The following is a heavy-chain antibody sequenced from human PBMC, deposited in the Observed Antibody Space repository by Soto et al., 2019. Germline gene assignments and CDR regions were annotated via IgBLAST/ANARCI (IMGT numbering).Heavy chain of an antibody. CDR3: ARDAIFGVVIRGIDYYYGMDV. V-gene: IGHV1-69*01. Sequence: QVQLVQSGAEVKKPGSSVKVSCKASGGTFSNYAISWVRQAPGQGLEWMGGIIPIFGTTNYAQKFQGRVTITADESTRTAYMELSSLRSEDTAVYYCARDAIFGVVIRGIDYYYGMDVWGQGTTLTVSS. J-gene: IGHJ6*02. CDR1: GGTFSNYA. CDR2: IIPIFGTT. D-gene: IGHD3-3*01.